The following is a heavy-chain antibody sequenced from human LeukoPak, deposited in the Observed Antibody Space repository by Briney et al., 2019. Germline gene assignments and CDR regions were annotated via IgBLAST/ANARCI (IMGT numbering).Heavy chain of an antibody. J-gene: IGHJ6*03. CDR3: AKEDPQRKYDYYMDV. Sequence: GGSLRLSCAASGFSFDGYTMHWVRQAPGKGLEWVSLFSWDGDSTYYSDAVKGRFTISRDNSKNSLYLQMNSLRSEETALYYCAKEDPQRKYDYYMDVWGKGTTVTVSS. CDR1: GFSFDGYT. CDR2: FSWDGDST. V-gene: IGHV3-43*01. D-gene: IGHD1-14*01.